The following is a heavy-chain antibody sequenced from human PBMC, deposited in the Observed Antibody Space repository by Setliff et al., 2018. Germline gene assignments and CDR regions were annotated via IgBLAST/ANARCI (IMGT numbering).Heavy chain of an antibody. V-gene: IGHV1-69*13. J-gene: IGHJ5*02. Sequence: ASVKVSCKASGGSFRNSGSGWVRQAPGQGLEWIGGIVPIYGPAKYAQKFQGRVTITADESTSTAYMELRSLRSEDMAVYYCARAETWAVAGIFWFDPWGQGTLVTVSS. CDR1: GGSFRNSG. CDR2: IVPIYGPA. D-gene: IGHD6-19*01. CDR3: ARAETWAVAGIFWFDP.